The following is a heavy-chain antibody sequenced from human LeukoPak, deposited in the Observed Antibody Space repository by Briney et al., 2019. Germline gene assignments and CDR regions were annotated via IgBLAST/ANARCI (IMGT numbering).Heavy chain of an antibody. V-gene: IGHV4-4*07. Sequence: SETLSLTCTVSGGSISSYYWSWIRQPAGKGLEWIGRIYTSGSTTYNPSLKSRVTMSVDTSKNQFSLKLSSVTAADTAVYYCARVRGYSDYYYYMDVWGKGTTVTISS. CDR1: GGSISSYY. CDR3: ARVRGYSDYYYYMDV. CDR2: IYTSGST. J-gene: IGHJ6*03. D-gene: IGHD5-12*01.